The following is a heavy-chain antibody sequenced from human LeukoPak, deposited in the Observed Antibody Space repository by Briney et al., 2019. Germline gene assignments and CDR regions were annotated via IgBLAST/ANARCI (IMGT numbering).Heavy chain of an antibody. CDR3: AKDRGGFDY. J-gene: IGHJ4*02. CDR2: ISYDGSNK. CDR1: GFTFSSYG. V-gene: IGHV3-30*18. D-gene: IGHD3-16*01. Sequence: GGSLRLSCAASGFTFSSYGMHWVRQAQGKGLEWVAVISYDGSNKYYADSVKGRFTISRDNSKNTLYLQMNSLRAEDTAVYYCAKDRGGFDYWGQGTLVTVSS.